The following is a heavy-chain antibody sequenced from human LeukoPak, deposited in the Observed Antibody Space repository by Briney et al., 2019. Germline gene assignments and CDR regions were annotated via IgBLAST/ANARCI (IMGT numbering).Heavy chain of an antibody. CDR2: MNPNSGGT. D-gene: IGHD3-16*02. J-gene: IGHJ4*02. V-gene: IGHV1-8*03. CDR3: ARVGRRGYQHY. Sequence: ASVKVSCKASGYTFTGYDMNWVRQAPGQGLEWMGWMNPNSGGTNYAQKFQGRVTITRHTSISTAYMELSSLRSEDTAVYYCARVGRRGYQHYWGQGTLVTV. CDR1: GYTFTGYD.